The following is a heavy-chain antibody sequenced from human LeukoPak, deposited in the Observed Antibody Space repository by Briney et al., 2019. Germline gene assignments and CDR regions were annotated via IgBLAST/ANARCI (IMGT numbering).Heavy chain of an antibody. CDR3: ARVRPRLSGGWFDT. Sequence: SETLSLTCAVYGGSFSGYYWSWIRQPPGKGLEWIGEINHSGSTNYNPSLKSRVTISVDTSKNQFSLKLRSVAAADTAVYYCARVRPRLSGGWFDTWGQGTLVTVSS. CDR1: GGSFSGYY. V-gene: IGHV4-34*01. J-gene: IGHJ5*02. D-gene: IGHD3-16*01. CDR2: INHSGST.